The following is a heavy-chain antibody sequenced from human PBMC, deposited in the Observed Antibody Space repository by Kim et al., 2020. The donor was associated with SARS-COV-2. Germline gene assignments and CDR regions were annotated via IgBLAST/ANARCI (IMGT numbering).Heavy chain of an antibody. CDR3: AREGSGRYKWLGP. Sequence: ASVKVSCKASGYTFDTFSLYWLRQAPGQRFEWMGWINGGNGKTRNSQNFQGRVTFTRDTSATTAYMELTSLTFKDTAVYYCAREGSGRYKWLGPWGQGT. J-gene: IGHJ5*02. CDR2: INGGNGKT. V-gene: IGHV1-3*01. CDR1: GYTFDTFS. D-gene: IGHD3-10*01.